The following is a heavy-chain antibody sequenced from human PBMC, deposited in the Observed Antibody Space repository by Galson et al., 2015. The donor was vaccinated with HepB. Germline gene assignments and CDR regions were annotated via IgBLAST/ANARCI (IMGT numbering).Heavy chain of an antibody. CDR3: TTEEFLAAREKNWFDP. CDR1: GFTFSNVW. V-gene: IGHV3-15*01. J-gene: IGHJ5*02. D-gene: IGHD6-6*01. CDR2: IKSKTDGGTT. Sequence: SLRLSCAASGFTFSNVWMHWVRQAPGKGLEWVGRIKSKTDGGTTDYAAPVKGRFTISRDDSKNTLYLQMNSLKTEDTAVYYCTTEEFLAAREKNWFDPWGQGTLVTVSS.